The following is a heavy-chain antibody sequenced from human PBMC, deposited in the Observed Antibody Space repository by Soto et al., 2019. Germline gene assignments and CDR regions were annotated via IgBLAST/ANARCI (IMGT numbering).Heavy chain of an antibody. V-gene: IGHV4-31*03. D-gene: IGHD3-3*01. CDR1: GGSISSGGYY. CDR2: IYYSGST. Sequence: LSLTCTVSGGSISSGGYYWSWIRQHPGKGLEWIGYIYYSGSTYYNPSLKSRVTISVDTSKNQFSLKLSSVTAADTAVYYCARGPPRTDFWSAIYYGMDVWGQGTTVTVS. CDR3: ARGPPRTDFWSAIYYGMDV. J-gene: IGHJ6*02.